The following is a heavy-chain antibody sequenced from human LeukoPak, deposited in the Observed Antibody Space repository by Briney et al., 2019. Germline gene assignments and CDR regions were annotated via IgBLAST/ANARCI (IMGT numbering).Heavy chain of an antibody. D-gene: IGHD6-13*01. J-gene: IGHJ4*02. CDR2: LSISDVTT. CDR3: AKDPYSSTDYYFDY. CDR1: GFTFTNCA. V-gene: IGHV3-23*01. Sequence: GGSLRLSCAASGFTFTNCAMSWVRQAPGKWLEWVSTLSISDVTTYYADSVKGRLTISRDNSKNTLYLQMNSLRAEDTAVYYCAKDPYSSTDYYFDYWGQGTLVTVSS.